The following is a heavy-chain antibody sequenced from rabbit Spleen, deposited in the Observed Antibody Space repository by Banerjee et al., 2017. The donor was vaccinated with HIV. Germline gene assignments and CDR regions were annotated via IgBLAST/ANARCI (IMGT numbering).Heavy chain of an antibody. CDR2: IYAGSIGST. V-gene: IGHV1S45*01. J-gene: IGHJ4*01. D-gene: IGHD6-1*01. CDR3: AREVLYAAYAGFGDATMYYFNL. CDR1: GFSLSSYW. Sequence: QEQLVESGGGLVQPEGSLTLTCTASGFSLSSYWMCWVRQAPGEGLEWIACIYAGSIGSTYYASWAKGRFTISRASSTTVNLQMTSLTAADTATYFCAREVLYAAYAGFGDATMYYFNLWGQGTLVTVS.